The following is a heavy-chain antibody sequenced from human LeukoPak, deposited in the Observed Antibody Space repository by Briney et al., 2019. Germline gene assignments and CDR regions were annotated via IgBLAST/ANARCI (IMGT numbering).Heavy chain of an antibody. J-gene: IGHJ4*02. CDR2: TYYRSKWYN. D-gene: IGHD6-13*01. Sequence: SQTLSLTCAISGDIFSSNSAAWNGIRQSPSRGLEWLGRTYYRSKWYNDYAASVKSRITINPDTSKNQFSPQLNSVTPEDTAVYYCARSGYSSSWYNFDYWGQGTLVTVSS. CDR3: ARSGYSSSWYNFDY. CDR1: GDIFSSNSAA. V-gene: IGHV6-1*01.